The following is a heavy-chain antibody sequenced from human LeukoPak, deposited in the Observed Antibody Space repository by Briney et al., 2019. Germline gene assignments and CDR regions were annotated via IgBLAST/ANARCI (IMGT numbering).Heavy chain of an antibody. D-gene: IGHD2-2*01. J-gene: IGHJ4*02. V-gene: IGHV4-59*01. CDR1: GGSISSYY. Sequence: SETLSLTCTVSGGSISSYYWSWIRQPPGKGLEWIGYIYYSGSTNYNPSLKSRVTISVDTSKNQFSLKLSSVTAADTAVYYCARAEVVVPAATVGTHLDYWGQGTLVTVSS. CDR3: ARAEVVVPAATVGTHLDY. CDR2: IYYSGST.